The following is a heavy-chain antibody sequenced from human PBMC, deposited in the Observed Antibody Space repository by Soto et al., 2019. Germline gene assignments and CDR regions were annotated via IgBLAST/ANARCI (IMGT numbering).Heavy chain of an antibody. Sequence: PGGSLRLSCAGSGFTFSSHWMTWVRQAPEKGLEWVANINQDGSARHYVDSVKGRFTISRDNAKNSLYLELNSLRPDDSAVYYCARGHFGMDVWGQGTTVTVSS. CDR2: INQDGSAR. J-gene: IGHJ6*02. V-gene: IGHV3-7*01. CDR1: GFTFSSHW. CDR3: ARGHFGMDV.